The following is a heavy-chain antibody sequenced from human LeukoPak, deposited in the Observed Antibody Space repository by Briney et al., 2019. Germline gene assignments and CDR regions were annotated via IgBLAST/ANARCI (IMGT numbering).Heavy chain of an antibody. J-gene: IGHJ4*02. V-gene: IGHV1-69*05. CDR1: GGTFSSYA. Sequence: ASVKVSCKASGGTFSSYAISWVRQAPGQGLEWMGGIIPIFGTANYAQKFQGRVTITTDESTGTAYMELSSLRSEDTAVYYCARDPIMITFGGVIVRRNYFDYWGQGTLVTVSS. D-gene: IGHD3-16*02. CDR2: IIPIFGTA. CDR3: ARDPIMITFGGVIVRRNYFDY.